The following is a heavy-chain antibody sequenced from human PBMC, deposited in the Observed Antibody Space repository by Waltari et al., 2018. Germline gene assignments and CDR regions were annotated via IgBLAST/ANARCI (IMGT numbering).Heavy chain of an antibody. CDR1: GYHLTGYY. J-gene: IGHJ4*02. V-gene: IGHV1-2*02. D-gene: IGHD1-1*01. Sequence: QVQLVQSGAEVKKPGASVKVSCKASGYHLTGYYMHWLRQAPGQGLEWMGWINPNSGGTNYAQKFQGRVTMTRDTSISTAYMELSRLRSDDTAVYYCARVRGRWEMATTYWGQGTLVTVSS. CDR2: INPNSGGT. CDR3: ARVRGRWEMATTY.